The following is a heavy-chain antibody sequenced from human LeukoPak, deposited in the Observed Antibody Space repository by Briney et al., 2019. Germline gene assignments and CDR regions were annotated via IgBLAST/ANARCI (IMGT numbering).Heavy chain of an antibody. CDR2: IYDSGST. J-gene: IGHJ4*02. CDR3: ARQAWGAPFDY. CDR1: GGSISSYY. D-gene: IGHD3-16*01. V-gene: IGHV4-59*08. Sequence: SETLSLTCTVSGGSISSYYWSWIRQPPGKELEWIGYIYDSGSTTYNPSPKSRVTISVDTSKNQFSLKLSSVAAADTAVYFCARQAWGAPFDYWGQGTLVTVSS.